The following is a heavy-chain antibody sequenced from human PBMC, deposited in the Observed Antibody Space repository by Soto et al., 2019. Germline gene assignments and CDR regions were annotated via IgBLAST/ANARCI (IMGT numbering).Heavy chain of an antibody. D-gene: IGHD1-20*01. CDR3: AKVPLTPGWYFDY. CDR2: IKSKTDGGTP. CDR1: GVMCVTAW. V-gene: IGHV3-15*07. J-gene: IGHJ4*02. Sequence: PVGSMRDSSAASGVMCVTAWINWVRKNPGKGLEWVGRIKSKTDGGTPDFAAPVRGRFTISRDNSRNMLYLQMDSLRAEDTAVYYCAKVPLTPGWYFDYWGQGTLVTVSS.